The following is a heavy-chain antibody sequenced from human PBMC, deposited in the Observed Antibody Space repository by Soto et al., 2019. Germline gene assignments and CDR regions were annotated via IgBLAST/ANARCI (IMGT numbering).Heavy chain of an antibody. CDR2: IIPIFGTA. CDR1: GGTFSSYA. J-gene: IGHJ5*02. CDR3: ARESGQLLNWFDP. Sequence: GASVKVSCKASGGTFSSYAISWVRQAPGQGLEWMGGIIPIFGTANYAQKFQGRVTITADESTSTAYMELSSLRSEDTAVYYCARESGQLLNWFDPWGQGTLVTVSS. V-gene: IGHV1-69*13. D-gene: IGHD1-26*01.